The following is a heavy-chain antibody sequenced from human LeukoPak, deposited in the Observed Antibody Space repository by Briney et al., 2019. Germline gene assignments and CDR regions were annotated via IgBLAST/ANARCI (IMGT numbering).Heavy chain of an antibody. Sequence: GGSLKLSCAASGFTFSGSAMHWVRQASGKGLEWVGRIRSKANSYATAYAASVKGGFTISRDDSKNTAYLQMNSLKTEDTAVYYCTIGAVTTDYWGQGTLVTVSS. CDR1: GFTFSGSA. V-gene: IGHV3-73*01. CDR3: TIGAVTTDY. CDR2: IRSKANSYAT. D-gene: IGHD4-11*01. J-gene: IGHJ4*02.